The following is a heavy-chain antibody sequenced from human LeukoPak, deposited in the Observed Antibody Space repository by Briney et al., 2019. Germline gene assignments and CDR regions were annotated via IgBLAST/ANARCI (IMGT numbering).Heavy chain of an antibody. CDR1: GFTFDDYS. CDR3: AKEKGTIYFDY. D-gene: IGHD1-1*01. V-gene: IGHV3-43*01. CDR2: IRGGGSKT. Sequence: GGSLRLSCAASGFTFDDYSMHWVRQAPGKGLEWVSPIRGGGSKTFYADSVKGRFTISRDNSKNSLYLQMNSLRTEDTAFYYCAKEKGTIYFDYWGQGTLVTVSS. J-gene: IGHJ4*02.